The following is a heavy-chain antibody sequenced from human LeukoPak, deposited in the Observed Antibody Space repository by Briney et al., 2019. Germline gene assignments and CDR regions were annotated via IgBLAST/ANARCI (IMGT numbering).Heavy chain of an antibody. V-gene: IGHV3-74*01. Sequence: GGYLRLSCAVSGFTLSSNWMHWVRQVPGKGLVWVSRIDDVGSGTSYADSVKGRFTISRDDAKNTVYLQMNSLRAEDTAVYYCATVFDFWGQGTLVTVSS. D-gene: IGHD2-21*02. CDR3: ATVFDF. CDR2: IDDVGSGT. J-gene: IGHJ5*01. CDR1: GFTLSSNW.